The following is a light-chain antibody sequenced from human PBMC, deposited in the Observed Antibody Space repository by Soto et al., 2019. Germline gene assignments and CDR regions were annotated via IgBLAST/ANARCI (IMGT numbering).Light chain of an antibody. CDR3: QQRSNWPPIT. CDR1: QRVSSN. CDR2: GVS. V-gene: IGKV3-11*01. Sequence: LTQSPATLSVSPGERATLSCRASQRVSSNLAWYQQTPGRAPRLLIYGVSVRATGIPARFSGSGSGTDFTLTISSLEPEDFAVYYCQQRSNWPPITFGQGTRLEIK. J-gene: IGKJ5*01.